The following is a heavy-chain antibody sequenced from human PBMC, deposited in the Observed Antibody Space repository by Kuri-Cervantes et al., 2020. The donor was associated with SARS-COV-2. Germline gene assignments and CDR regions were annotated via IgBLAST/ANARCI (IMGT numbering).Heavy chain of an antibody. V-gene: IGHV3-23*01. CDR3: AKSGYDFPNPHDAFDI. J-gene: IGHJ3*02. CDR2: ISGSGGST. D-gene: IGHD5-12*01. CDR1: GFTFSSYA. Sequence: GGSLRLSCAASGFTFSSYAMSWVRQAPGKGLEWVSAISGSGGSTYYADSVKGRFTISRDNSKNTLYLQMNSLRAEDTAVYYCAKSGYDFPNPHDAFDIWGQGTMVTV.